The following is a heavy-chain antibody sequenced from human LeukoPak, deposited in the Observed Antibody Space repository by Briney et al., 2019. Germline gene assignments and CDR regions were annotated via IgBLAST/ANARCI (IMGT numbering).Heavy chain of an antibody. CDR1: GFTMRNYW. D-gene: IGHD3-16*01. CDR3: AKTPGLVGVGDH. V-gene: IGHV3-7*03. CDR2: IRQDGNEQ. Sequence: GGSLRVSCAASGFTMRNYWMTWVRQAPGKGLEWVAKIRQDGNEQYYMDSVRGRFTISRDNAKNSLYLQMDSLRAEDAAGYFCAKTPGLVGVGDHWGQGTLVTVSS. J-gene: IGHJ4*02.